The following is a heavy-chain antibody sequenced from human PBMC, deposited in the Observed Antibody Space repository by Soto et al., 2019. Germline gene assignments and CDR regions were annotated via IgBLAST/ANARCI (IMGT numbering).Heavy chain of an antibody. CDR1: GFTFSDYY. CDR2: ISSSGSTI. J-gene: IGHJ3*02. Sequence: NPGGSLRLSCAASGFTFSDYYMSWIRQAPGKGLEWVSYISSSGSTIYYADSVKGRFTISRDNAKNSLYLQMNSLRAEDTAVYYCARDLGVGATTGDAFDIWGQGTMVTVSS. CDR3: ARDLGVGATTGDAFDI. V-gene: IGHV3-11*01. D-gene: IGHD1-26*01.